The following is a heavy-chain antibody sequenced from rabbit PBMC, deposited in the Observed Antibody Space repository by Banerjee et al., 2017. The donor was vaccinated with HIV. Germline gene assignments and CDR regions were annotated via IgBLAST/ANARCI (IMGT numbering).Heavy chain of an antibody. V-gene: IGHV1S40*01. D-gene: IGHD4-1*01. J-gene: IGHJ4*01. Sequence: QSLEESGGDLVKPGASLTLTCTASGFSFSNRYHMCWVRQAPGKGLEWIGCIYTGSGSTWYASWAKGRFTISKASWTTVTLQMTSLTAADTATYFCARDLAGAIGWNFNLWGPGTLVTVS. CDR3: ARDLAGAIGWNFNL. CDR2: IYTGSGST. CDR1: GFSFSNRYH.